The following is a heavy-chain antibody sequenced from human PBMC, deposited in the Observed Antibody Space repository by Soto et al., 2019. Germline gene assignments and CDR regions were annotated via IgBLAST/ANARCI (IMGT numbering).Heavy chain of an antibody. CDR2: ISSSSSYI. D-gene: IGHD6-13*01. Sequence: EVQLVESGGGLVKPGGSLRLSCAASGFTFSSYSMNWVRQAPGKGLEWVSSISSSSSYIYYADSVKGRFTISRDNXXNSLYLQMNSLRAEDTAVYYCARGGAAAGTRYFQHWGQGTLVTVSS. J-gene: IGHJ1*01. V-gene: IGHV3-21*01. CDR1: GFTFSSYS. CDR3: ARGGAAAGTRYFQH.